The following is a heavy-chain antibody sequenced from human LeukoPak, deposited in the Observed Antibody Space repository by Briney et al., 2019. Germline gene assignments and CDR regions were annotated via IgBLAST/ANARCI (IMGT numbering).Heavy chain of an antibody. V-gene: IGHV1-46*01. D-gene: IGHD3-22*01. CDR1: GYTFTSFY. J-gene: IGHJ4*02. CDR2: INPSGGST. CDR3: ARGALDSSGYSPWDY. Sequence: ASVKVSCKASGYTFTSFYLHWVRQASGQGLQWMGIINPSGGSTNYAQKFQGRVTVTRDTSTSTLYMELSSLRSEDTAVYYCARGALDSSGYSPWDYWGQGTLVTVSS.